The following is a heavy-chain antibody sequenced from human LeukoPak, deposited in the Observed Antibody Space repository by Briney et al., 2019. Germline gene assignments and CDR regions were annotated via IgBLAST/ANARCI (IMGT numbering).Heavy chain of an antibody. CDR2: TSGSGGST. CDR3: AKGKAAAGTRFGMDV. Sequence: GGSLRLSCAASGFTFSSYAMSWVRQAPGKGLEWVSATSGSGGSTYYADSVKGRFTISRDNSKNTLYLQMNSLRAEDTAVYYCAKGKAAAGTRFGMDVWGQGTTVTVSS. D-gene: IGHD6-13*01. V-gene: IGHV3-23*01. J-gene: IGHJ6*02. CDR1: GFTFSSYA.